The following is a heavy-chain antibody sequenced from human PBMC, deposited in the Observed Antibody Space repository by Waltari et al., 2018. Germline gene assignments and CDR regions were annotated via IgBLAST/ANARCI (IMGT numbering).Heavy chain of an antibody. CDR2: VNHSGST. Sequence: QVQLQQWGAGLLKPSETLSLTCAVYGGSFRTDYWSWIRQPPGKGLEWIGEVNHSGSTNHKTCIKSRVTMSADTSKSQLSLKLRSVTAADTAVYYCARRIAWYYSSGSYNDYWGQGTLVTVSS. V-gene: IGHV4-34*01. J-gene: IGHJ4*02. CDR3: ARRIAWYYSSGSYNDY. D-gene: IGHD3-10*01. CDR1: GGSFRTDY.